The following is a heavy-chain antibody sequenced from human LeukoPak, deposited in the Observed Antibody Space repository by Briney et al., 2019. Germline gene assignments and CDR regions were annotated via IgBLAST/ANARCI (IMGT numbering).Heavy chain of an antibody. CDR3: ARAGGYASSWAY. V-gene: IGHV3-7*01. J-gene: IGHJ4*02. Sequence: GGSLRLSCAASGFTFSSYWMSWVRQAPGKVLEWVANIKQDGSEKNYVDSVKGRFTISRDNAKNSLELQMNSLRDEDTAVYYCARAGGYASSWAYWGQGTLVTVSS. CDR1: GFTFSSYW. D-gene: IGHD5-12*01. CDR2: IKQDGSEK.